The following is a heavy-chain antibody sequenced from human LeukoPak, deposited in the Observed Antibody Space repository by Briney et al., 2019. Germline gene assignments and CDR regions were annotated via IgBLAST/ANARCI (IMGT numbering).Heavy chain of an antibody. J-gene: IGHJ4*02. D-gene: IGHD5-18*01. V-gene: IGHV4-39*07. Sequence: SETLSLTCTVSGGSISSSSYYWGWIRQPPGKGLEWIGSIYYSGSTYYNPSLKSRVTISVDTSKNQFSLKLSSVTAADTAVYYCARVRDTSMAAYYFDYWGQGTLVTVSS. CDR3: ARVRDTSMAAYYFDY. CDR1: GGSISSSSYY. CDR2: IYYSGST.